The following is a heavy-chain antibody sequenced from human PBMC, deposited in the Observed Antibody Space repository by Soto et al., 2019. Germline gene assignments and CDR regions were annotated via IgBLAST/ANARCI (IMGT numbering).Heavy chain of an antibody. V-gene: IGHV1-69*13. J-gene: IGHJ4*02. CDR1: GGTFSSYA. D-gene: IGHD4-17*01. Sequence: SVKVSCKASGGTFSSYAISWVRQAPGQGLEWMGGIIPIFGTANYAQKFQGRVTITADESTSTAYMELSSLRAEDTAVYYCARDPQSRNDYGGHDYWGQGTLVTVSS. CDR3: ARDPQSRNDYGGHDY. CDR2: IIPIFGTA.